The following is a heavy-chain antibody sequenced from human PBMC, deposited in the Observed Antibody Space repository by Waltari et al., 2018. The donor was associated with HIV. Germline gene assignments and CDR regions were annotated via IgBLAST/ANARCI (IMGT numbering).Heavy chain of an antibody. CDR3: CTSKMVVAGSPRVGLGY. Sequence: DVQLVESGGDTVRPGGSLSRSCAASGFTSTSPWMTGVRQRAGRGREWVGRIKSKNDGEITDYGARVEGRFSISRDDSRKTVFLQMDSLGPEDTGVYYWCTSKMVVAGSPRVGLGYWGQGTRVIVS. CDR2: IKSKNDGEIT. CDR1: GFTSTSPW. V-gene: IGHV3-15*05. D-gene: IGHD2-8*01. J-gene: IGHJ4*02.